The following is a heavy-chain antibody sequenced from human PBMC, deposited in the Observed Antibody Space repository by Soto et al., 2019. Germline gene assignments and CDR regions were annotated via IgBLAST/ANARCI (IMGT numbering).Heavy chain of an antibody. J-gene: IGHJ4*02. V-gene: IGHV4-39*01. CDR1: GASTSSTFHY. CDR2: LSHSGNT. Sequence: QLRLQESGPGLLKPSETLSLTCSVSGASTSSTFHYWGWIRQPPGKGLEWLGSLSHSGNTHYNPSLKSRLFISADNSKSQFSLTLTTVTPPDTAVYFCARHMDYNILTGYFDWGQGTLVTVSS. CDR3: ARHMDYNILTGYFD. D-gene: IGHD3-9*01.